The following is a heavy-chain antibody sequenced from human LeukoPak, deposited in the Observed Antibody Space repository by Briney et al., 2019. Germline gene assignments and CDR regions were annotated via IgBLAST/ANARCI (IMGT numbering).Heavy chain of an antibody. V-gene: IGHV4-59*08. CDR2: IYYSGST. CDR3: ARQSSSGPNDY. D-gene: IGHD6-19*01. Sequence: SETLSLTCTVSGGSIGTYSWNWIRQPPGKGLEWIGYIYYSGSTNYNPSLKSRVTISVDTSKNQFSLKLSSVTAADTAVYYCARQSSSGPNDYWGQGTLVTVSS. J-gene: IGHJ4*02. CDR1: GGSIGTYS.